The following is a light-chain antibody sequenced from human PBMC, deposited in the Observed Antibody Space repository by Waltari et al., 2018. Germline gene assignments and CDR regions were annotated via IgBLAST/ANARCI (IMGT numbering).Light chain of an antibody. CDR2: EGS. CDR3: YSYAGSNTFV. Sequence: QSALTQPASVSGSPGQSITISCTGTSSDVGSYYLFSWYQQHPGKAPKLMIYEGSKRPSGVSNRFSGSKSGNTASLTISGLQAEDEADYYCYSYAGSNTFVFGGGTKLTVL. CDR1: SSDVGSYYL. V-gene: IGLV2-23*03. J-gene: IGLJ2*01.